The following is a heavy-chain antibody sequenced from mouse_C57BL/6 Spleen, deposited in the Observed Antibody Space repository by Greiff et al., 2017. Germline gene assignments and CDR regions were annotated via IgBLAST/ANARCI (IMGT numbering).Heavy chain of an antibody. J-gene: IGHJ2*01. CDR1: GFTFSDYY. CDR3: ARDTTVKGYFDY. D-gene: IGHD1-1*01. Sequence: DVMLVESEGGLVQPGSSMKLSCTASGFTFSDYYMAWVRQVPEKGLEWVANINYDGSSTYYLDSLKSRFIISRDNAKNILYLQMSSLKSEDTATYYCARDTTVKGYFDYWGQGTTLTVSS. V-gene: IGHV5-16*01. CDR2: INYDGSST.